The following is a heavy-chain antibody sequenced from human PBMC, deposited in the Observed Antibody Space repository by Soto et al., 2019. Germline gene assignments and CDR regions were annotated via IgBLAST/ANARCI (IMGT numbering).Heavy chain of an antibody. Sequence: EVQLVESGGGLVQPGGSLRLSCAASGFSFSNCLMHWVRQAPGMGLVWVSHINSDGSSTTYADSVKGRFTISRDNAKNTLYLQMNSLRAEDTAVYYCARAIGYYGMDFCGQGTTVTVS. J-gene: IGHJ6*02. D-gene: IGHD3-22*01. V-gene: IGHV3-74*01. CDR2: INSDGSST. CDR3: ARAIGYYGMDF. CDR1: GFSFSNCL.